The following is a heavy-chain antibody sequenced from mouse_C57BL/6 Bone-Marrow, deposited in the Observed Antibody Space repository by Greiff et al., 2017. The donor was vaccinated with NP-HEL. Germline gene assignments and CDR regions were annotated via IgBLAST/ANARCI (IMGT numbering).Heavy chain of an antibody. V-gene: IGHV1-64*01. D-gene: IGHD2-3*01. CDR1: GYTFTSYW. CDR3: ARGGGYYVGYCDV. J-gene: IGHJ1*03. Sequence: QVQLQQPGAELVKPGASVKLSCKASGYTFTSYWMHWVKQRPGQGLEWIGMIHPNSGSTNYNEKFKSKATLTVDKSSSTAYMQLSSLTSEDSAVYYCARGGGYYVGYCDVWGTGTTVTVSS. CDR2: IHPNSGST.